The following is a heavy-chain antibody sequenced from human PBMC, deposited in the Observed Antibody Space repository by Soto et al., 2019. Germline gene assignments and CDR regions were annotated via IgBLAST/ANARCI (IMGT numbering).Heavy chain of an antibody. J-gene: IGHJ4*02. D-gene: IGHD6-6*01. CDR2: IIPIFGTA. CDR3: ARGASGGIAARYYFDY. CDR1: GGTFSSYA. Sequence: SVKVSCKASGGTFSSYAISWVRQAPGQGLEWMGGIIPIFGTANYAQKFQGRVTITADESTSTAYMELSSLRSEDTAVYYCARGASGGIAARYYFDYWGQGTLVTVSS. V-gene: IGHV1-69*13.